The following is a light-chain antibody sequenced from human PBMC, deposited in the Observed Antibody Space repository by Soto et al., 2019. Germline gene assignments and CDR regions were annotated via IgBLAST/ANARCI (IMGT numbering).Light chain of an antibody. Sequence: AIRMTQSPSSFSASTGDRVTITCRASQGISSYLAWYQQKPGKAPKLLIYAASTLQSGVPSRFSGSGSGTDFTLTISCLQSEDFAVYSCQQYTNWPYTFGQGTKLEIK. CDR1: QGISSY. V-gene: IGKV1-8*01. CDR3: QQYTNWPYT. CDR2: AAS. J-gene: IGKJ2*01.